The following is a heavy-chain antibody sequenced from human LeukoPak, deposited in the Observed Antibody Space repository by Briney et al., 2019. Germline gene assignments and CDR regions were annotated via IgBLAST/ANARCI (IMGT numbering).Heavy chain of an antibody. J-gene: IGHJ5*02. CDR2: IKSKTDGGTT. V-gene: IGHV3-15*01. D-gene: IGHD6-19*01. Sequence: GGSLRLSCAASGFTFINAWMSWVRQAPGKGLEWVGRIKSKTDGGTTDYAAPVKGRFTISRDDSKNTLYLQMNSLKTEDTAVYYCARLMAVAGANWFDPWGQGTLVTVSS. CDR3: ARLMAVAGANWFDP. CDR1: GFTFINAW.